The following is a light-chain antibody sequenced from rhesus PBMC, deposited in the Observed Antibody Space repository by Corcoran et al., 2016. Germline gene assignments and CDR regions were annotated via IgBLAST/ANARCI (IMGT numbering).Light chain of an antibody. CDR3: QQSSNLSPT. Sequence: ETVVTQSPATLSLSPGERATLSCRASQSVGSYLAWYQQKPGQAPRLLIYGAYSRATGIPDRFSGSGYGTNFTLTISSLEPEDVGVYYCQQSSNLSPTFGQGTKVEIK. V-gene: IGKV3-24*04. J-gene: IGKJ1*01. CDR1: QSVGSY. CDR2: GAY.